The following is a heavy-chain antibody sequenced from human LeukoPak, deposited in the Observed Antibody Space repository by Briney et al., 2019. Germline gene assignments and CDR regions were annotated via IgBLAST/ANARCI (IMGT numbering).Heavy chain of an antibody. J-gene: IGHJ6*03. Sequence: GGSLRLSCAASGFTFSRYWMSWVRQAPGKGLEWVASIKKDGSERYYVDSVEGRFTISRDNAKNSLSLQMSSLRAEDTAVYYCAKYDYYFMDVWGKGTTVTVSS. CDR3: AKYDYYFMDV. CDR1: GFTFSRYW. V-gene: IGHV3-7*01. CDR2: IKKDGSER.